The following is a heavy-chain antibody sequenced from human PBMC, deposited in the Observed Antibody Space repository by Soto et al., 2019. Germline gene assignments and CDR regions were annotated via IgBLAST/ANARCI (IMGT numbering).Heavy chain of an antibody. Sequence: GESLKISCKGSGYSFTTYWIGWVRQMPGKGLEWMGSIYPGVCNTRYSRSFQGQVTISAERSISTAYLQWSSLEASYTAMYYCARQPYFKSGDYNFYYYMDVWGKGTTVTVSS. V-gene: IGHV5-51*01. CDR3: ARQPYFKSGDYNFYYYMDV. CDR2: IYPGVCNT. J-gene: IGHJ6*03. D-gene: IGHD4-17*01. CDR1: GYSFTTYW.